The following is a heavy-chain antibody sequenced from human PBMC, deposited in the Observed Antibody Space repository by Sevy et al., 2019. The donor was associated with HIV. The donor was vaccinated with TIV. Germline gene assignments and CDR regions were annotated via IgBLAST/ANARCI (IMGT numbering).Heavy chain of an antibody. CDR2: VYYSGST. J-gene: IGHJ4*02. D-gene: IGHD2-2*01. CDR3: ANQPLTLISPPDS. V-gene: IGHV4-39*01. CDR1: GDSISNSRYY. Sequence: SETLYLTCTVSGDSISNSRYYWGWIRQPPGKGLEWIGSVYYSGSTYYNPSLKSRVTLSIDTSKNQFLLKVNSVTATDTAVDYCANQPLTLISPPDSWGQGTLVTVSS.